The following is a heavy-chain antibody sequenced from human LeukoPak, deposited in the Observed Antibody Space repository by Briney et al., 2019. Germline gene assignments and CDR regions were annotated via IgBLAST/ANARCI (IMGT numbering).Heavy chain of an antibody. CDR3: ARGDYGAYGYFQH. CDR2: MSHDGSNK. J-gene: IGHJ1*01. Sequence: GSSLRLSCAASGFTFSSYAMHWVRQAPGKGLEWVAVMSHDGSNKYYADSVKGRFTISRDNSKNTLYLQMDSLRVEDTAVYYCARGDYGAYGYFQHWGQGTLVTVSS. D-gene: IGHD4-17*01. CDR1: GFTFSSYA. V-gene: IGHV3-30-3*01.